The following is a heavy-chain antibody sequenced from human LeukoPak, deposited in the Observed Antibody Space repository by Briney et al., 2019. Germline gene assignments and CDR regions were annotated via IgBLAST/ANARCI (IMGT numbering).Heavy chain of an antibody. CDR2: INSDGSRT. J-gene: IGHJ4*02. Sequence: GGSLRLSCAASGFSFSTHWMHWVRQAPGKGLVCVAQINSDGSRTSYADSVEGRFTISRDNAKNTLYLEMISLRAEDTAVYYCGSLTVVARDHWGQGTLVTVSS. CDR3: GSLTVVARDH. V-gene: IGHV3-74*01. CDR1: GFSFSTHW. D-gene: IGHD3-22*01.